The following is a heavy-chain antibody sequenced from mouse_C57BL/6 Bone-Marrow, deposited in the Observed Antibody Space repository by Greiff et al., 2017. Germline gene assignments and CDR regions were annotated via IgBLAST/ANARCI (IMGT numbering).Heavy chain of an antibody. D-gene: IGHD3-3*01. V-gene: IGHV6-6*01. CDR3: TGWERVRFAF. Sequence: EVKVEESGGGLVQPGGSMKLSCAASGFTFSDSWMDWVRQSPEKGLEWVALIRNKANNHATYYAESGKGRFTISRDDSKSSVYLPMNSLRTEDTGIYYCTGWERVRFAFGGQGALVTVSA. CDR2: IRNKANNHAT. CDR1: GFTFSDSW. J-gene: IGHJ3*01.